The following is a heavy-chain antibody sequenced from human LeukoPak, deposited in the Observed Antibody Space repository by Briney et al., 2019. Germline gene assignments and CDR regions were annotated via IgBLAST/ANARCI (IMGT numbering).Heavy chain of an antibody. CDR3: ARDLSVVGAPG. Sequence: SGTLSLTCAVSGGSISSNNWWSWVRQPPGKGLEWIGEIYHSGRTSYNPSLKSRLTISADKSKNQFSLNLTSVTAADTAVYYCARDLSVVGAPGWGQGTLVTVSS. CDR2: IYHSGRT. J-gene: IGHJ1*01. D-gene: IGHD2-15*01. CDR1: GGSISSNNW. V-gene: IGHV4-4*02.